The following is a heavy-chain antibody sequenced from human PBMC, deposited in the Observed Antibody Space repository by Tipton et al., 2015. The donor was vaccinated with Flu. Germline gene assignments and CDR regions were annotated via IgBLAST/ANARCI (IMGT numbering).Heavy chain of an antibody. CDR2: TRNKANSYTT. Sequence: SLRLSCAASGFTFSDHYMDWVRQAPGKGLEWVGRTRNKANSYTTEYAASVKGRFTISRDDSKNSLYLQMNSLRAEDTAVYYCARGPFMDVWGKGTTVTVSS. CDR3: ARGPFMDV. V-gene: IGHV3-72*01. CDR1: GFTFSDHY. J-gene: IGHJ6*03.